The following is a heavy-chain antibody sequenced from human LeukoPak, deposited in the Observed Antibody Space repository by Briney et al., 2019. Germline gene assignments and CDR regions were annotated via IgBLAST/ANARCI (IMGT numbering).Heavy chain of an antibody. D-gene: IGHD3-22*01. Sequence: SETLSLTCTVSGDSISSYYWSWIRQPPGTGLEWIGYIYYSGSTNYNPSLKSRVTISVDTSKNQFSLRLSSVTAADTAVYYCARVNYYDSSGTDYWGQGTLVTVSS. CDR3: ARVNYYDSSGTDY. CDR1: GDSISSYY. V-gene: IGHV4-59*01. J-gene: IGHJ4*02. CDR2: IYYSGST.